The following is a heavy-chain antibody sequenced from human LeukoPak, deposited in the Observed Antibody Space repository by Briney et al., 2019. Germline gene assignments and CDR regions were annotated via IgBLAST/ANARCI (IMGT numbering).Heavy chain of an antibody. CDR1: GFTFSSYA. J-gene: IGHJ4*02. CDR3: AKDRSRINDVCHGDFDY. D-gene: IGHD2-8*01. V-gene: IGHV3-23*01. Sequence: GGSLRLSCAASGFTFSSYAMSWVRQAPGKGLEWVSTISGSGGSTYYADSVKGRFTISRDNSKNTVYLQMNSLRAEDTAVYYCAKDRSRINDVCHGDFDYWGQGTLVTVSS. CDR2: ISGSGGST.